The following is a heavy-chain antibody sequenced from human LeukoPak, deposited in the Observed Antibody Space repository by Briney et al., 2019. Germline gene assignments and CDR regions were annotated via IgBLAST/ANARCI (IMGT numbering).Heavy chain of an antibody. CDR2: IRYDGSNK. V-gene: IGHV3-30*02. CDR1: GFTFITYG. CDR3: AKVRGNYDFWSGFDY. Sequence: GGSLRLSCTASGFTFITYGMHWVRQAPGKGLKWVAFIRYDGSNKYYGDSVKGRFTISRDNSKNTLYLQMNSLRAEDTAVYYCAKVRGNYDFWSGFDYWGQGTLVTVSS. D-gene: IGHD3-3*01. J-gene: IGHJ4*02.